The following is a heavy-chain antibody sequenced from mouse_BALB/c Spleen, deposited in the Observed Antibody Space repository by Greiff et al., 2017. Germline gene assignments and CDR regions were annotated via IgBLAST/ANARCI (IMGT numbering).Heavy chain of an antibody. Sequence: EVQVVESGGGLVKPGGSLKLSCAASGFTFSSYAMSWVRQTPEKRLEWVASISSGGSTYYPDSVKGRFTISRDNARNILYLQMSSLRSEDTAMYYCARGDDGFAYWGQGTLVTVSA. V-gene: IGHV5-6-5*01. J-gene: IGHJ3*01. CDR3: ARGDDGFAY. CDR1: GFTFSSYA. CDR2: ISSGGST. D-gene: IGHD2-12*01.